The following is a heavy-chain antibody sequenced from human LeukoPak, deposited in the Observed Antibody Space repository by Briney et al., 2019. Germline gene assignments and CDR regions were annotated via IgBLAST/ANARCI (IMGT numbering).Heavy chain of an antibody. J-gene: IGHJ4*02. V-gene: IGHV4-38-2*02. Sequence: SETLSLTCTVSGYSISSGYYWGWIRQPPGKGLEWIGSIYHSGSTYYNPSLKSRVTISVDTSKNQFSLKLSSVTAADTAVYYCARQAYDSSGYYAYWGQGTLVTVFS. CDR3: ARQAYDSSGYYAY. CDR1: GYSISSGYY. D-gene: IGHD3-22*01. CDR2: IYHSGST.